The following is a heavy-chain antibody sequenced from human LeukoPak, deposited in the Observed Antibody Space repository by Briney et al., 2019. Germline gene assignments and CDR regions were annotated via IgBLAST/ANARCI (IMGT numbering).Heavy chain of an antibody. J-gene: IGHJ4*02. Sequence: ASVKVSCKASGYTFSSYGISWVRQASGQGLEWMGWINTYTGNTNYAQQFQGRVTMPTDTSTSTVYMELRSLRSDDTAVYYCARDSTGDERYGSGSYYGYWGQGTLVTVSS. D-gene: IGHD3-10*01. CDR2: INTYTGNT. V-gene: IGHV1-18*01. CDR1: GYTFSSYG. CDR3: ARDSTGDERYGSGSYYGY.